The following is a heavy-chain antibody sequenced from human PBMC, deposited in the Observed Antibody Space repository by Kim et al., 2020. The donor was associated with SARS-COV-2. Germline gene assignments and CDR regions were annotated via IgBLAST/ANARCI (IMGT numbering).Heavy chain of an antibody. CDR3: AKSPPYYYDSSGYLES. CDR1: GFTFSSYG. Sequence: GGSLRLSCAASGFTFSSYGMHWVRQAPGKGLEWVAVILYDGSNKYYADSVKGRFTISRDNSKNTLYLQMNSLRAEDTAVYYCAKSPPYYYDSSGYLESWGQGTLVTVSS. CDR2: ILYDGSNK. J-gene: IGHJ5*02. D-gene: IGHD3-22*01. V-gene: IGHV3-33*06.